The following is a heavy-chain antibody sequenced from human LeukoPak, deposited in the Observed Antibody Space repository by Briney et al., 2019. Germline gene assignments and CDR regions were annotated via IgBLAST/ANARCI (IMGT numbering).Heavy chain of an antibody. V-gene: IGHV5-51*01. J-gene: IGHJ5*02. Sequence: GESLKISCKGSGYTFTSYWIGWVRQMPGKGLGWMGIILPGDSDTRYSPSFKGQVTMSVDKSISTAYLQWSSLKASDTAMYYCARQYYETLTGPNWFDAWGQGTLVTVSS. CDR1: GYTFTSYW. CDR3: ARQYYETLTGPNWFDA. D-gene: IGHD3-9*01. CDR2: ILPGDSDT.